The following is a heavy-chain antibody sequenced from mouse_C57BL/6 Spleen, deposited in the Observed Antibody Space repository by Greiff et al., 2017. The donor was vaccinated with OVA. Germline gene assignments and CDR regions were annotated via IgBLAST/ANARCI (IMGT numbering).Heavy chain of an antibody. Sequence: QVQLQQPGAELVRPGSSVKLSCKASGYTFTSYWMDWVKQRPGQGLEWIGNIYPSDSETHYNQKFKDKATLTVDKSSSTAYMQLSSLTSEDSAVYYCARRKGQLSPWFAYWGQGTLVTVSA. CDR1: GYTFTSYW. CDR2: IYPSDSET. V-gene: IGHV1-61*01. J-gene: IGHJ3*01. D-gene: IGHD3-2*02. CDR3: ARRKGQLSPWFAY.